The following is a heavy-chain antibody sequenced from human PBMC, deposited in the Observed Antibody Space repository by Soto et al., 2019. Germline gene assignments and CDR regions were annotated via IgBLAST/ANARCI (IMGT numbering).Heavy chain of an antibody. CDR3: AREWAAAGPFDY. V-gene: IGHV1-18*01. J-gene: IGHJ4*02. CDR1: GYTFTSYG. Sequence: ASVKVSCKASGYTFTSYGISWVRQAPGQGLEWMGWISAYNGNTNYAQKLQGRVTMTTDTSTSTAYMELRSLRSDNTAVYYCAREWAAAGPFDYWGQGTQVTVSS. D-gene: IGHD6-13*01. CDR2: ISAYNGNT.